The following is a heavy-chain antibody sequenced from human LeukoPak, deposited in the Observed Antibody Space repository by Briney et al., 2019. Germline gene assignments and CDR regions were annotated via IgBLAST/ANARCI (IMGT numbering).Heavy chain of an antibody. D-gene: IGHD3-9*01. CDR2: IYVGDSDT. V-gene: IGHV5-51*01. Sequence: GESLKISCKASGYRFSSYWIGWVRQTAGKGLEWMGSIYVGDSDTKYSPSFQGQVTISVDESITIAYLQRSSLKASDTAVYYCVRGASEIGTYNILTGYYYDYFDSWGQGTPVTVSS. J-gene: IGHJ4*02. CDR1: GYRFSSYW. CDR3: VRGASEIGTYNILTGYYYDYFDS.